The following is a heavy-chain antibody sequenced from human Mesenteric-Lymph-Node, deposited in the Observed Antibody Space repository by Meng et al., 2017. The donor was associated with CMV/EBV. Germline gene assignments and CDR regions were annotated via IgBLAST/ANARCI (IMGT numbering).Heavy chain of an antibody. V-gene: IGHV3-23*01. CDR3: AKWMGSSVVPAAYVNTMDV. CDR2: ISGSGDST. CDR1: GFAFNTYV. J-gene: IGHJ6*02. Sequence: GGSLRLSCAASGFAFNTYVMSWVRQAPGKGLEWVSIISGSGDSTYSAESVKGRFTISRDNSKNTLYLQMKSLRVEDTAVYYCAKWMGSSVVPAAYVNTMDVWGHGTTVTVSS. D-gene: IGHD2-2*01.